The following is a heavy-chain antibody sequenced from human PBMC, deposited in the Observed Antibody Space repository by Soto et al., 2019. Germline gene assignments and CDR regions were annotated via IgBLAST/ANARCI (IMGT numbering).Heavy chain of an antibody. V-gene: IGHV4-31*03. Sequence: SETLSLTCTVSGGSISSGGYYWSWIRQHPGKGLEWIGYIYYSGSTYYNPSLKSRVTISVDTSKNQFSLKLSSVTAADTAVYYCAREQIIDGYGDYLTFDYWGQGTLVNV. J-gene: IGHJ4*02. CDR3: AREQIIDGYGDYLTFDY. CDR1: GGSISSGGYY. D-gene: IGHD4-17*01. CDR2: IYYSGST.